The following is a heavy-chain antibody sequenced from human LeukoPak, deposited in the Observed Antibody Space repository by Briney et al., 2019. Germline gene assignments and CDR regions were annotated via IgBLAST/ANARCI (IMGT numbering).Heavy chain of an antibody. CDR1: GGSISSGGYS. CDR2: IYQSGST. V-gene: IGHV4-30-2*01. D-gene: IGHD6-25*01. Sequence: SETLSLTCAVSGGSISSGGYSWSWIRQPPGKGLDWIGYIYQSGSTYYNPSLKSRVTISVDRSKNQFSLKLSSVTAADTAIYYCARGIASAAFDLWGQGTLITVSS. J-gene: IGHJ4*02. CDR3: ARGIASAAFDL.